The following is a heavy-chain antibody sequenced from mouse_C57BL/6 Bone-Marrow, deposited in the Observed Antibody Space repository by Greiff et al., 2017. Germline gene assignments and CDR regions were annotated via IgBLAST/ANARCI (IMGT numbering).Heavy chain of an antibody. CDR2: ISYDGSN. V-gene: IGHV3-6*01. CDR1: GYSITSGYY. D-gene: IGHD1-1*01. J-gene: IGHJ1*03. Sequence: VQLQQSGPGLVKPSQSLSLTCSVTGYSITSGYYWNWIRQFPGNKLEWMGYISYDGSNNYNPSLKNRISITRDTSKNQFFLKLNSVTTEDTATYYCARRGIYYYGSSYVPLYWYFDVWGTGTTVTVSS. CDR3: ARRGIYYYGSSYVPLYWYFDV.